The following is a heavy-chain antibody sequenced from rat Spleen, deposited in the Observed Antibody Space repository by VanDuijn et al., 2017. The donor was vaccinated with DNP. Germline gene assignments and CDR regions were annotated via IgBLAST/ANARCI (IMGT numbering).Heavy chain of an antibody. CDR2: ITSGRSVT. CDR1: GFTFSNYC. D-gene: IGHD1-12*02. Sequence: EVQLVESGGGLVQPGRSMKLSCAASGFTFSNYCMAWVRQAPGKGLEWVASITSGRSVTSYPDSVQGRFTISRDNAKSTLYLQMNSLRSEDMATYYCARPDYYDGSYPHYWGQGVMVTVSS. V-gene: IGHV5-25*01. CDR3: ARPDYYDGSYPHY. J-gene: IGHJ2*01.